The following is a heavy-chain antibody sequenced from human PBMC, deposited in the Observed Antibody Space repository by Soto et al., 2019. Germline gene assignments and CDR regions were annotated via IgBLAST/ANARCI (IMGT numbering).Heavy chain of an antibody. CDR2: IFYTGTT. CDR1: GGSVSYNSYY. V-gene: IGHV4-39*01. CDR3: ARLVVVAPVANV. D-gene: IGHD2-21*01. J-gene: IGHJ4*02. Sequence: SDTLSLTSSVSGGSVSYNSYYWGWIRQPPGKGLEWVGGIFYTGTTYYNPSLKDRLSISVDTSKNSFSLNLTSVTAADTAVYFCARLVVVAPVANVWGQGALVTVS.